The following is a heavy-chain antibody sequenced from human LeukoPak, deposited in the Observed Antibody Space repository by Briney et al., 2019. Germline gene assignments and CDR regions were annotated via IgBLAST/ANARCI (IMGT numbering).Heavy chain of an antibody. J-gene: IGHJ4*02. V-gene: IGHV3-64*01. CDR1: GFTFSSYA. D-gene: IGHD3-22*01. Sequence: QPGGSLRLSCAASGFTFSSYAMHWVRQAPGKGLEYVSAISSNGGSTYYANSVKGRFTISRDNSKNTLYLQMGSLRAEDMAVYYCARTDSSGYYSLDYWGQGTLVTVSS. CDR2: ISSNGGST. CDR3: ARTDSSGYYSLDY.